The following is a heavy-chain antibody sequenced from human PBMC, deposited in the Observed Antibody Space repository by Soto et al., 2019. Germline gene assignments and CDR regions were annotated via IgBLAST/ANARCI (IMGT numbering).Heavy chain of an antibody. Sequence: QVQLQQWGAGLLKPSETLSLTCAVYGGSFSGYYWSWIRQPPGKGLEWIGEINHSGSTNYNPSLKSRVTISVDTSKNQFSLKLSSVTAADTAVYYCARIHLNYDFWSGYYNGMDVWGQGTTGTVSS. D-gene: IGHD3-3*01. CDR1: GGSFSGYY. J-gene: IGHJ6*02. CDR3: ARIHLNYDFWSGYYNGMDV. V-gene: IGHV4-34*01. CDR2: INHSGST.